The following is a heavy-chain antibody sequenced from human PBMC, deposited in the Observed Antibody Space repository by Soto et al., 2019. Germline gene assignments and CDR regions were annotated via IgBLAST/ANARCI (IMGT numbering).Heavy chain of an antibody. CDR1: GFTFSSYW. Sequence: VGSLRLSCAASGFTFSSYWMSWVRQAPGKGLEWVANIKQDGSEKYYVDSVKGRFTISRDNAKNSLYLQMNSLRAEDTAVYYCARVTAARNFDYWGQGTLVTVSS. V-gene: IGHV3-7*01. CDR3: ARVTAARNFDY. J-gene: IGHJ4*02. D-gene: IGHD6-6*01. CDR2: IKQDGSEK.